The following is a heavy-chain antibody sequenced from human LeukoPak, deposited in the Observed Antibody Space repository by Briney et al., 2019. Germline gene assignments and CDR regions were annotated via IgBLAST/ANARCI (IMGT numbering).Heavy chain of an antibody. D-gene: IGHD3-10*01. J-gene: IGHJ6*03. Sequence: SQTLSLTCSVSGGSVGSADYYWSWIRQSPGKGLDWIGYINYSGITYYNPSLKSRVTISVDTSKNQFSLKLSSVTAADTAVFYCARGPTAPGSVPYYYMDVWGKGTTVTVSS. CDR1: GGSVGSADYY. CDR2: INYSGIT. V-gene: IGHV4-30-4*01. CDR3: ARGPTAPGSVPYYYMDV.